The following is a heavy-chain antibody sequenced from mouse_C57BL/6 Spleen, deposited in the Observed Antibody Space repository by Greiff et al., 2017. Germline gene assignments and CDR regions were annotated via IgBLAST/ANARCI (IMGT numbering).Heavy chain of an antibody. Sequence: VQLQQSGPELVKPGASVKISCKASGYSFTGYYMNWVKQSPEKSLEWIGEINPSTGGTTYNQKFKAKATLTVDKSSSTAYMQLKSLTSEDSAVYYCARTGMDAMDYWGQGTSDTVSS. D-gene: IGHD2-10*02. CDR3: ARTGMDAMDY. CDR2: INPSTGGT. CDR1: GYSFTGYY. V-gene: IGHV1-42*01. J-gene: IGHJ4*01.